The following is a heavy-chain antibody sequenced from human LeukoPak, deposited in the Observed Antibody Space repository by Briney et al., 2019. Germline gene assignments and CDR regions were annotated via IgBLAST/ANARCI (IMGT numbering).Heavy chain of an antibody. CDR3: ARDQEGRSCSGGTCYLGWSFDL. V-gene: IGHV3-53*01. J-gene: IGHJ2*01. Sequence: GGSLSLSCAASGLIFSNNYMNWVRLAPGKGLEWVSIIYRGGSTHYADSVKGRFTVSRDNSKNTLYLQMNSLRAEDTAVYYCARDQEGRSCSGGTCYLGWSFDLWGRGTLVTVSS. CDR2: IYRGGST. CDR1: GLIFSNNY. D-gene: IGHD2-15*01.